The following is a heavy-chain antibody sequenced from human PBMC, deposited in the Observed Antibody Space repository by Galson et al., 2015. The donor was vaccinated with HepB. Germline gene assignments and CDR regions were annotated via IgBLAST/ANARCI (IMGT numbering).Heavy chain of an antibody. CDR1: GFTFCHYW. CDR2: ISNDGTIT. Sequence: SLRLSCAASGFTFCHYWMHWVRQVPGKGLAWVSLISNDGTITNYADSVKGRFTISRDNARNTVYLQMDSLRAEDTAVYYCARVYSGWYWFDSWGQGTLVTVSS. J-gene: IGHJ5*01. CDR3: ARVYSGWYWFDS. D-gene: IGHD6-19*01. V-gene: IGHV3-74*01.